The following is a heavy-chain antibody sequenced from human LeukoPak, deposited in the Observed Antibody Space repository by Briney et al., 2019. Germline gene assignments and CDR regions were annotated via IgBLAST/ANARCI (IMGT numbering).Heavy chain of an antibody. CDR3: ARVTGYYYDNNGSDAFDI. V-gene: IGHV1-2*02. CDR1: GYTFTGYY. D-gene: IGHD3-22*01. J-gene: IGHJ3*02. Sequence: GASVKVSCKASGYTFTGYYMHWVRQAPGQGLEWMGWINPDSGGTNYAQNFQGRVTMSRDSSISTAFMELSSLRSDDTAVYYCARVTGYYYDNNGSDAFDIWGQGTMVTVSS. CDR2: INPDSGGT.